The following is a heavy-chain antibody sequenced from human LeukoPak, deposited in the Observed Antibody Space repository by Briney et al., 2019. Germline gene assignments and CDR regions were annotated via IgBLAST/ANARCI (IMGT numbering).Heavy chain of an antibody. CDR2: ISGSGGST. D-gene: IGHD1-14*01. Sequence: GSLRLSCAGSGFTFSSYAMTWVRQAPGKGLEWVSSISGSGGSTYYADSVKGRFTISRDNSKNTLYLQMNSLRAEDTAVYYCAKDVYTSGRPVYWGQGTLVTVSS. J-gene: IGHJ4*02. CDR1: GFTFSSYA. V-gene: IGHV3-23*01. CDR3: AKDVYTSGRPVY.